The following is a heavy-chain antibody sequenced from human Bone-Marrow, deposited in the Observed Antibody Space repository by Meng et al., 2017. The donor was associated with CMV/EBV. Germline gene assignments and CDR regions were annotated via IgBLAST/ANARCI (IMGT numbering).Heavy chain of an antibody. CDR1: GFTFSSYA. CDR3: ARDRESDNSAYYYYYYYYDMSV. D-gene: IGHD3-22*01. Sequence: GGSLRLSCAASGFTFSSYAMSWVRQAPGKGLEWVSAISGSGGSTYYADSVKGRFTISRDNSKNTLYLQMNSLRAEDTAVFYCARDRESDNSAYYYYYYYYDMSVWGQGTTVTVSS. J-gene: IGHJ6*02. V-gene: IGHV3-23*01. CDR2: ISGSGGST.